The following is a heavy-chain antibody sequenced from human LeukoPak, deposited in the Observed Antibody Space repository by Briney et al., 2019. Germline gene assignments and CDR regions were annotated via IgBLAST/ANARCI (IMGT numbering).Heavy chain of an antibody. CDR3: ARRLGATQPFFDF. J-gene: IGHJ4*02. CDR1: GYRFTSYW. CDR2: MHPCDSVT. V-gene: IGHV5-51*01. D-gene: IGHD1-26*01. Sequence: GESLKISCKASGYRFTSYWIGWVGQMPGKGLECMEIMHPCDSVTRYSPSFQGQVTISADKSISTAYLQWSGLKASDTAMYYCARRLGATQPFFDFWGQGALVTVSS.